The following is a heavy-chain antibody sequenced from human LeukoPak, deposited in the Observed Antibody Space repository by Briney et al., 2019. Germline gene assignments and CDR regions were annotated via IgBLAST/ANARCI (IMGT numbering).Heavy chain of an antibody. V-gene: IGHV3-48*01. Sequence: GGSLRLSCAASGFTFSSYSMNWVRQAPGKGLVWVSYISSSSSTIYYADSVKGRFTISRDNAKNSLYLQMNSLRAEDTAVYYCASYCSSTSCYYGNYGMDVWGQGTMVTVSS. CDR3: ASYCSSTSCYYGNYGMDV. CDR1: GFTFSSYS. D-gene: IGHD2-2*01. J-gene: IGHJ6*02. CDR2: ISSSSSTI.